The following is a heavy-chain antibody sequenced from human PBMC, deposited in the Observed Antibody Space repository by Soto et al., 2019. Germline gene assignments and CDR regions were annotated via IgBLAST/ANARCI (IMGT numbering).Heavy chain of an antibody. CDR2: INHSGST. CDR1: GGSFSGYY. D-gene: IGHD2-8*02. CDR3: ARGISMLVVVQTDAPDKYYFDP. V-gene: IGHV4-34*01. J-gene: IGHJ4*02. Sequence: SETLSLTCAVYGGSFSGYYWTWIRQPPGKGLEWIGQINHSGSTNYNPSLRSRVTISVDTSKNQFSLKLSSVTAADTAVYYCARGISMLVVVQTDAPDKYYFDPWGLGTLVTVSS.